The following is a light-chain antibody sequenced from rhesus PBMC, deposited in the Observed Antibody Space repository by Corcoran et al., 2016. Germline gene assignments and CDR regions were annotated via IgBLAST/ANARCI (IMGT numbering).Light chain of an antibody. Sequence: DIQMTQSPSSLSASVGDKVTITCRASQGISNALAWYQQKPGKAPRLLIYAAYTLQGGVPSRFSGSGSGTEFTLTISSLQPEDVAVYYCQQRNTSPHSFSQGTQVEIK. CDR1: QGISNA. CDR2: AAY. J-gene: IGKJ2*01. V-gene: IGKV1-33*01. CDR3: QQRNTSPHS.